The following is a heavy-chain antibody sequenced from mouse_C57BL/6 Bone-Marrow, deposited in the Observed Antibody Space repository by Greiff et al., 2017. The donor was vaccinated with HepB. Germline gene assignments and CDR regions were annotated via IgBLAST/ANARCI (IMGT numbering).Heavy chain of an antibody. D-gene: IGHD2-4*01. Sequence: VQLQQSGAELVKPGASVKLSCKASGYTFTSYWMHWVKQRPGRGLEWIGRIDPNSGGTKYNEKFKSKATLTVDKPSSTAYMQLSSLTSEDSAVYYCARWDRGLRRGRYFDVWGTGTTVTVSS. V-gene: IGHV1-72*01. CDR2: IDPNSGGT. CDR1: GYTFTSYW. CDR3: ARWDRGLRRGRYFDV. J-gene: IGHJ1*03.